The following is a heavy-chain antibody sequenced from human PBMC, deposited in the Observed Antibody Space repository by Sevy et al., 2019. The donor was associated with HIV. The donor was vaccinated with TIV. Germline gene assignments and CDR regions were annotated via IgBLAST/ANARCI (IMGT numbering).Heavy chain of an antibody. CDR3: ARERRSSGIDY. V-gene: IGHV3-33*01. J-gene: IGHJ4*01. CDR2: IWYEGINK. D-gene: IGHD3-10*01. Sequence: GGSLRLSCTASGFAFSTYGMHWVRQAPGKGLEWEAIIWYEGINKDYAEPVKGRFTISRDNSKNTLYLQMNSLRVDDTAVYCCARERRSSGIDYWGQGTLVTVSS. CDR1: GFAFSTYG.